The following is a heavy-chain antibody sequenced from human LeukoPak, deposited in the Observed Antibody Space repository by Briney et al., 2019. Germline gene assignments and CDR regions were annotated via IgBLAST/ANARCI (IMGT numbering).Heavy chain of an antibody. V-gene: IGHV4-34*01. CDR2: INHSRST. J-gene: IGHJ4*02. CDR1: GGSFSGYY. Sequence: SETLTLTCAVYGGSFSGYYWSWIRQPPGKGLEWIGEINHSRSTNYNPSIKSRVTTSVVTSKIQFSLKLSSVTAADTAVYYCARGPHTGVNYYDSSGYYYWGQGTLVTVSS. CDR3: ARGPHTGVNYYDSSGYYY. D-gene: IGHD3-22*01.